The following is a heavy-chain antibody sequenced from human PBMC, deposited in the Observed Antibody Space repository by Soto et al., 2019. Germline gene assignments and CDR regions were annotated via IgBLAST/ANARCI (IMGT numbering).Heavy chain of an antibody. CDR1: GDSISGSY. D-gene: IGHD3-16*01. CDR3: ARQAAYYVVSGNYFYYMAV. V-gene: IGHV4-59*08. CDR2: ISYRGIT. J-gene: IGHJ6*03. Sequence: QVLLQESGPGLVKPSETLSLTCTVSGDSISGSYWSWTRQPPGQGLEWIGFISYRGITNYNPSLKGRVAISLDKSKNQFSLNLTSVTAADTAVYYCARQAAYYVVSGNYFYYMAVWGKGTTVTVSS.